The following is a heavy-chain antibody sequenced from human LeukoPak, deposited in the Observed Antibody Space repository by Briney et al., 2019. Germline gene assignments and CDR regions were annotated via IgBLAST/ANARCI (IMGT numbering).Heavy chain of an antibody. D-gene: IGHD6-13*01. CDR2: ITHSGST. Sequence: PSETLSLTCAVYGGSFSGYSWTWIRQPPGKGLEWIGEITHSGSTNYNPSLKSRVTISVDTSKNQFSLKLSSVTAADTAVYYCARREQAAGTVDYWGQRTLVTVSS. CDR1: GGSFSGYS. J-gene: IGHJ4*02. CDR3: ARREQAAGTVDY. V-gene: IGHV4-34*01.